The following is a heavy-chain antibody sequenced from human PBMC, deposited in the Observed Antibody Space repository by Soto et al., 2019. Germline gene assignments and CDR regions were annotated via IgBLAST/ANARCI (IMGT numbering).Heavy chain of an antibody. CDR2: MFYGVST. D-gene: IGHD3-3*02. V-gene: IGHV4-39*01. Sequence: SETLSLTCTVSGSSINSSGYYWGWIRQPPGKGLEWIGSMFYGVSTYYNPSLKSRVTVSVDTSKNQFSLNLRSVTAADTAVYYCARLPSRHLVDYWGRGTLVTVSS. CDR1: GSSINSSGYY. CDR3: ARLPSRHLVDY. J-gene: IGHJ4*02.